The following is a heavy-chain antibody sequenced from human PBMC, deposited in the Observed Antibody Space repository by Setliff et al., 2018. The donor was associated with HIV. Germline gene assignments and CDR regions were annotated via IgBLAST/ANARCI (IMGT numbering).Heavy chain of an antibody. V-gene: IGHV3-33*03. Sequence: GGSLRLSCATSGLRFNLYGMHWVRQAPGKGLEWVALIMSDGNTKLYADSVKGRFTISRDNSKTTVYLQMDSLRAEDTGVYYCVRSLRGHYYYYDLDVWGPGTSVTVSS. D-gene: IGHD3-10*01. CDR1: GLRFNLYG. CDR2: IMSDGNTK. CDR3: VRSLRGHYYYYDLDV. J-gene: IGHJ6*02.